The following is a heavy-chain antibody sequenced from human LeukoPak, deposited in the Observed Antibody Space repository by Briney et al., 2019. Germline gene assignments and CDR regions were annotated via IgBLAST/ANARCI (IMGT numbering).Heavy chain of an antibody. CDR2: INHSGST. Sequence: SETLSLTCAVYGGSFSGYYWSWIRQPPGKGLEWIGEINHSGSTNYNPSLKSQVTISVDTSKNQFSLKLSSVTAADTAVYYCARVGSIAVARWGQGTLVTVSS. J-gene: IGHJ4*02. V-gene: IGHV4-34*01. CDR3: ARVGSIAVAR. CDR1: GGSFSGYY. D-gene: IGHD6-19*01.